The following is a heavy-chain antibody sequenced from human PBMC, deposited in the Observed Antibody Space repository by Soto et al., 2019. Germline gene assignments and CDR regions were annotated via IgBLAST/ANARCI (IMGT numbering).Heavy chain of an antibody. Sequence: EVQLLESGGGLAQPGGSRRLSCAASGFTFSSYPMSWVRQAPGQALEWVSGIVASGGITYYADSVKGRFTISRDNSKNTLYLQMNSLRAEDTAVYYCAKNSAATIRVGYDYWGQGTLVTVSS. CDR1: GFTFSSYP. V-gene: IGHV3-23*01. J-gene: IGHJ4*02. D-gene: IGHD5-12*01. CDR2: IVASGGIT. CDR3: AKNSAATIRVGYDY.